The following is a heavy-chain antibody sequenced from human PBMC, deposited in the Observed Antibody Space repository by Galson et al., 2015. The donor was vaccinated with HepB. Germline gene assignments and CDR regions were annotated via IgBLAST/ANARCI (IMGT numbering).Heavy chain of an antibody. D-gene: IGHD2-2*01. V-gene: IGHV3-30-3*01. J-gene: IGHJ6*03. CDR3: AREKVVPAAIYYYYYYMDV. CDR1: GFTFSSYA. CDR2: ISYDGSNK. Sequence: SLRLSCAASGFTFSSYAMHWVRQAPGKGLEWVAVISYDGSNKYYADSVKGRFTISRDNSKNTLYLQMNSLRAEDTAVYYCAREKVVPAAIYYYYYYMDVWGKGTTVTVSS.